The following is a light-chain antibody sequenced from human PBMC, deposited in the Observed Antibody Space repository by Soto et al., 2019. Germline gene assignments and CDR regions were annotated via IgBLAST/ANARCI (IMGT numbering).Light chain of an antibody. CDR1: QSVSNK. CDR3: QQYNTWRSIT. V-gene: IGKV3-15*01. CDR2: DTS. J-gene: IGKJ5*01. Sequence: EIVMTQSPATLSVSPGERATLSCSASQSVSNKLAWYQHKPGQAPRVLIYDTSTRAAGIPARFSGSGSGTDFTLTISSLQSEDFAVYYCQQYNTWRSITFGQGTRLESK.